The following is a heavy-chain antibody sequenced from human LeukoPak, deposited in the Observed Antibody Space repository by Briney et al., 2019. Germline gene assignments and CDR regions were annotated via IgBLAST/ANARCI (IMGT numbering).Heavy chain of an antibody. D-gene: IGHD5-12*01. CDR2: INPNSGDT. V-gene: IGHV1-2*02. CDR3: AKVRQLGGSFYGMDV. Sequence: GGSVTVSCKASGYTFSDYYMHWVRQAPGQGLEWMGWINPNSGDTKYAQKFQGRVTMSRDTSISTAYMELSRLRSDDTAVYYCAKVRQLGGSFYGMDVWGQGTPVTVSS. J-gene: IGHJ6*02. CDR1: GYTFSDYY.